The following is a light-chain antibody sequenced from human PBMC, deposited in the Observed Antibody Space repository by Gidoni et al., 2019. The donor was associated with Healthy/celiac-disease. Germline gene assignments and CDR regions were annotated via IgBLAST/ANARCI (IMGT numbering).Light chain of an antibody. CDR3: AAWDNSLNGRV. CDR1: SSNIGSNT. J-gene: IGLJ1*01. CDR2: SNH. V-gene: IGLV1-44*01. Sequence: QSVLTPPPSESGSPGQGVTISGSGSSSNIGSNTVNLYQQLPGTAPTLLIYSNHQRPSGFPDRFSGSKSSTSASLAISGRHSEDDADYDCAAWDNSLNGRVFGTGTNVTVL.